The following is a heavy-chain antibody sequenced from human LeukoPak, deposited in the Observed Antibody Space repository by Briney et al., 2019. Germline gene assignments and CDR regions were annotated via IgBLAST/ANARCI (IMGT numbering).Heavy chain of an antibody. J-gene: IGHJ1*01. CDR3: ARSPGACGGDCYSEYFQH. CDR1: GYTFTGYY. V-gene: IGHV1-46*01. D-gene: IGHD2-21*02. CDR2: INPSGGST. Sequence: ASVKVSCKASGYTFTGYYMHWVRQAPGQGLEWMGIINPSGGSTSYAQKFQGRVTMTRDMSTSTVYMELSSLRSEDTAVYYCARSPGACGGDCYSEYFQHWGQGTLVTVSS.